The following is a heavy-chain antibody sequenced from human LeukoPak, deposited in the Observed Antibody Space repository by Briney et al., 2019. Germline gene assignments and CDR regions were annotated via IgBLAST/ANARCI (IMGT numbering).Heavy chain of an antibody. V-gene: IGHV4-4*07. D-gene: IGHD3-3*01. CDR1: GGSISSYY. J-gene: IGHJ6*02. Sequence: PSETLSLTCTVSGGSISSYYWSWIRQPAGRGLEWIGRIYTSGSTNYNPSLKSRVTMSVDTSKNQFSLKLSSVTAADTAVYYCARDWYLPRSYDFWSGHSYYYYGMDVWGQGTTVTVSS. CDR3: ARDWYLPRSYDFWSGHSYYYYGMDV. CDR2: IYTSGST.